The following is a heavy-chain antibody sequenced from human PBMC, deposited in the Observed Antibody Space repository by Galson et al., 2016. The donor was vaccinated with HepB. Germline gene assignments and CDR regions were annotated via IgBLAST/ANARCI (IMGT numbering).Heavy chain of an antibody. CDR3: ARGDGDY. J-gene: IGHJ4*02. Sequence: SLRLSCAVSGFTLTNYGVHWVRQAPGKGLQWVAVIWYDGNNKYYADSVRGRFTISRDISKNTVYLQMNGLRAEDTAVHFCARGDGDYWGQGTLVTVSS. CDR2: IWYDGNNK. V-gene: IGHV3-33*01. CDR1: GFTLTNYG.